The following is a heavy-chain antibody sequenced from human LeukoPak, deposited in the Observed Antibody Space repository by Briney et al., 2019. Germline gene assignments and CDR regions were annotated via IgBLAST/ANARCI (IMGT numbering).Heavy chain of an antibody. J-gene: IGHJ4*02. CDR3: TSTIFGVVIID. D-gene: IGHD3-3*01. CDR1: GFTFSNAW. V-gene: IGHV3-15*01. CDR2: IKSKTDGGTT. Sequence: GGSLRLSCAASGFTFSNAWVSWVRQAPGKGLEWVGRIKSKTDGGTTDYAAPVKGRFTISRDDSKNTLYLQMNSLKTEDTAVYYRTSTIFGVVIIDWGQGTLVTVSS.